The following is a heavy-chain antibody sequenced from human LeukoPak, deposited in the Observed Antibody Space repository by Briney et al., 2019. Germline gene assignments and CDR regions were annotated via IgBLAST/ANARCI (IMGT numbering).Heavy chain of an antibody. CDR2: IYYSGST. D-gene: IGHD5-18*01. CDR1: GGSISSGGYS. CDR3: ARGVDTAMAIDY. V-gene: IGHV4-61*08. J-gene: IGHJ4*02. Sequence: SETLSLTCAVSGGSISSGGYSWSWIRQPPGKGLEWIGYIYYSGSTNYNPSLKSRVTISVDTSKNQFSLKLSSVTAADTAVYYCARGVDTAMAIDYWGQGTLVTVSS.